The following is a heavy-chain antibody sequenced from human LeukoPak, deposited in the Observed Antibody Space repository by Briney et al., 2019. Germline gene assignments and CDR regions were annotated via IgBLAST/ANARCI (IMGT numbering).Heavy chain of an antibody. J-gene: IGHJ4*02. CDR2: IGTTDDT. CDR1: GFTFSSYD. CDR3: TRVLAYSGHGYFDY. D-gene: IGHD5-12*01. V-gene: IGHV3-13*01. Sequence: GGSLRLSCAASGFTFSSYDMHWVSQATGKGLEWVSTIGTTDDTYYQDSVKGRFTISREDAKNSFYLQMNSLRVEDTAVYYCTRVLAYSGHGYFDYWGQGALVTVSS.